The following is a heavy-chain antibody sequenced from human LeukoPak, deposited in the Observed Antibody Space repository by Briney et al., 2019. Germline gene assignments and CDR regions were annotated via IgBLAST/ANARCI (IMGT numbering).Heavy chain of an antibody. CDR1: GDSMSSYY. J-gene: IGHJ3*02. D-gene: IGHD3-22*01. CDR2: IYYSGGT. Sequence: PSETLSLTCTVSGDSMSSYYWSWIRQPPGKGLELIGYIYYSGGTNYNPSLKTRVTIEIDTSSDQFSLRLTSVTAADTAVYYCARGGPNSSGFSGDGFDIWGQGTMVTVSS. CDR3: ARGGPNSSGFSGDGFDI. V-gene: IGHV4-59*01.